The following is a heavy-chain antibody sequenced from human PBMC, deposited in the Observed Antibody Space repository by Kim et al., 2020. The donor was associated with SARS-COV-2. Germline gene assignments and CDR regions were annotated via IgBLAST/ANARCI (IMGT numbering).Heavy chain of an antibody. D-gene: IGHD6-13*01. CDR3: ARAASYSSSWYDPGVWFDP. V-gene: IGHV4-59*13. J-gene: IGHJ5*02. CDR1: GGSISSYY. CDR2: IYYSGST. Sequence: SETLSLTCTVSGGSISSYYWSWIRQPPGKGLEWIGYIYYSGSTNYNPSLKSRVTISVDTSKNQFSLKLSSVTAADTAVYYCARAASYSSSWYDPGVWFDPWGQGTLVTVSS.